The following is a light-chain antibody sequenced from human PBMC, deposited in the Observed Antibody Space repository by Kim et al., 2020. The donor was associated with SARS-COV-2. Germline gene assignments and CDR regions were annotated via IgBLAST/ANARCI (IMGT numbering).Light chain of an antibody. CDR1: SSNVGSNS. J-gene: IGLJ1*01. Sequence: GQWVSISCSGSSSNVGSNSVTWYQQRPGTAPKLLIYSNNQRPSGVPDRFSGSKSGTSASLAISGLQSEDEADYYCAAWDDSLNGYVFGTGTKVTVL. CDR3: AAWDDSLNGYV. CDR2: SNN. V-gene: IGLV1-44*01.